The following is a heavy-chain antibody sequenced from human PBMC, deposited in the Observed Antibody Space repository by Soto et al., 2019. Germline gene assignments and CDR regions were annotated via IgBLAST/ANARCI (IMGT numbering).Heavy chain of an antibody. V-gene: IGHV1-69*01. J-gene: IGHJ6*02. CDR1: GGTFSAYT. Sequence: QVQLVQSGAAVKRPGSSVKVSCRASGGTFSAYTFSWVRQAPGQGLEWLGGIIPFLGSSKYAHTFQARGTLSADASTATAFMDLSSRRSGDTAVYYCAAKKYRTSSTNYVYNYGMDIWGQGTTVTVSS. CDR2: IIPFLGSS. CDR3: AAKKYRTSSTNYVYNYGMDI. D-gene: IGHD6-6*01.